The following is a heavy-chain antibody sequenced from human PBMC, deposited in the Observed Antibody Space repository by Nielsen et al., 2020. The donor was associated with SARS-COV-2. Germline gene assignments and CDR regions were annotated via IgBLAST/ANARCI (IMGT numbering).Heavy chain of an antibody. D-gene: IGHD4-17*01. CDR3: AKERDFGDYGMDV. Sequence: SLKISCAASGFTFDDYAMHWVRQAPGKGLEWVSGISWNSGSIGYADSVKGRFTISRDNAKNSLYLQMNSLRAEDTAIYYCAKERDFGDYGMDVWGQGTTVTVSS. CDR2: ISWNSGSI. V-gene: IGHV3-9*01. CDR1: GFTFDDYA. J-gene: IGHJ6*02.